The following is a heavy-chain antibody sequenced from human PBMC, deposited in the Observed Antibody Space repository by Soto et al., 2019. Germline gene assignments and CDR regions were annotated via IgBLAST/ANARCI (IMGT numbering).Heavy chain of an antibody. Sequence: QVQLVESGGGVVQPGRSLRLSCAASGFTFSNYAMHWVRQAPGKGLEWVTIIWYAGSKKNYTDSLKGRFTTSRDNSKNTLYLQMNSLRVEDTAVYYCARDSGGDYHNDYIDVWGKGTTVTVSS. CDR3: ARDSGGDYHNDYIDV. J-gene: IGHJ6*03. V-gene: IGHV3-33*01. CDR1: GFTFSNYA. D-gene: IGHD4-17*01. CDR2: IWYAGSKK.